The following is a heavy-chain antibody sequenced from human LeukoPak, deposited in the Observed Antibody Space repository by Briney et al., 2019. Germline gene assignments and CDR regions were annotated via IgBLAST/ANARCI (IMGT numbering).Heavy chain of an antibody. CDR2: IYYSGST. V-gene: IGHV4-59*08. Sequence: SETLSLTCTVSGGSISSCYWSWIRQPPGKGLEWIGYIYYSGSTNYNPSLKSRVTISVDTSKNQFSLKLSSVTAADTAVYYCASGWFGLRGAFDIWGQGTMVTVSS. D-gene: IGHD3-10*01. CDR3: ASGWFGLRGAFDI. J-gene: IGHJ3*02. CDR1: GGSISSCY.